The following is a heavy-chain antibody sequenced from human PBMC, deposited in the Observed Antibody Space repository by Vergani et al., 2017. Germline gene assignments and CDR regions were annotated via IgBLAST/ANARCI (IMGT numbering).Heavy chain of an antibody. V-gene: IGHV3-21*01. CDR3: ARDQCVLGHCSGGSCCNEFDY. CDR2: ISSSSSYI. CDR1: GFTFSSYS. D-gene: IGHD2-15*01. J-gene: IGHJ4*02. Sequence: EVQLVESGGGLVKPGGSLRLSCAASGFTFSSYSMNWVRPAPGKGLEWVSSISSSSSYIYYADSVKGRFTISRDNAKNSLYLQMNSLRAEDTAVYYCARDQCVLGHCSGGSCCNEFDYWGQGTLVTVSS.